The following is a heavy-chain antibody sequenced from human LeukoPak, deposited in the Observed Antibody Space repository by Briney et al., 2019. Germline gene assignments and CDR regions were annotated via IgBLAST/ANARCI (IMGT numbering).Heavy chain of an antibody. D-gene: IGHD2-15*01. Sequence: ASVKVSCKASGYTFTSYGISWVRQAPGQGLEWMGWINPNNGSTNYAQKFQGRVTMTRDTSISTAYMELSRLRSDDTAVYYCARGDQLLLRHNWFDPWGQGTLVTVSS. CDR3: ARGDQLLLRHNWFDP. CDR1: GYTFTSYG. CDR2: INPNNGST. J-gene: IGHJ5*02. V-gene: IGHV1-2*02.